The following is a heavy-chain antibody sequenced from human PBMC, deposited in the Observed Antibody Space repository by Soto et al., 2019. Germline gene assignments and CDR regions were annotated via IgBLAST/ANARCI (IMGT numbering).Heavy chain of an antibody. Sequence: QLQLQESGPGLVKPAETLSVTCTVSGGPISSSNHYWGWIRQPPGKGLEWIGSIYYIGSTYYNPSVQSRATISVDTSKNQFSLKVGSVTAADTAVYFCARLGARLNYYYVDVWGRGTTVTVSS. D-gene: IGHD3-16*01. CDR1: GGPISSSNHY. V-gene: IGHV4-39*01. J-gene: IGHJ6*03. CDR3: ARLGARLNYYYVDV. CDR2: IYYIGST.